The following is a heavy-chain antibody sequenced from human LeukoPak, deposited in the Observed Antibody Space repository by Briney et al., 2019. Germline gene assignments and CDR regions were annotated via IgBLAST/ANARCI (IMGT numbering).Heavy chain of an antibody. CDR1: GGSISSSSYY. CDR3: ARGAGSSGDLDY. J-gene: IGHJ4*02. D-gene: IGHD2-15*01. Sequence: SETLSLTCTVSGGSISSSSYYWGWIRQPPGKGLEWIGSIYYSGSTYYNPSLKSRVTISVDTSKNQFSLKLSSVTAADTAVYYCARGAGSSGDLDYWGQGTLVTVSS. CDR2: IYYSGST. V-gene: IGHV4-39*07.